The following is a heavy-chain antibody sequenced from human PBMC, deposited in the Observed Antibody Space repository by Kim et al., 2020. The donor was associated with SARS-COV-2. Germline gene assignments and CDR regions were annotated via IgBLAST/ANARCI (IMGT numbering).Heavy chain of an antibody. Sequence: GGSLRLSCAASGFTFSSYGMHWVRQAPGKGLEWVAVIWYDGSNKYYADSVKGRFTISRDNSKNTLYLQMNSLRAEDTAVYYCARERLVGANHYYYYYGMDVWGQGTTVTVSS. CDR1: GFTFSSYG. CDR2: IWYDGSNK. V-gene: IGHV3-33*01. J-gene: IGHJ6*02. D-gene: IGHD1-26*01. CDR3: ARERLVGANHYYYYYGMDV.